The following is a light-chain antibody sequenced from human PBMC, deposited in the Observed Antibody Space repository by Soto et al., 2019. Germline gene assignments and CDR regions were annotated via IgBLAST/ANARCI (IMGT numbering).Light chain of an antibody. J-gene: IGLJ1*01. CDR2: GVS. Sequence: QSALTQPASVSGSPGQSITISCAGTSSDIGGSNYVSWYQQHPGKAPKLMIYGVSNRPSGVSNRFSGSKSGNTASLTISGLQAEDEADYFWYSSRSSSSTFYVFGTGTKVTVL. V-gene: IGLV2-14*03. CDR3: YSSRSSSSTFYV. CDR1: SSDIGGSNY.